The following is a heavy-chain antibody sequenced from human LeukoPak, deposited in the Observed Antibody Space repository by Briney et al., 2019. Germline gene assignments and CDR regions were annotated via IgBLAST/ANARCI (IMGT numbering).Heavy chain of an antibody. D-gene: IGHD4-11*01. CDR1: GGTSSSYA. V-gene: IGHV1-69*01. Sequence: SVKVSCKASGGTSSSYAISWVRQAPGQRLEWMGGIIPIFGTANYAQKFQGRVTITADESTSTAYMELSSLRSEDTAVYYCARDDYSKPLAWFNYYYMDVWGKGTTVTVSS. CDR3: ARDDYSKPLAWFNYYYMDV. J-gene: IGHJ6*03. CDR2: IIPIFGTA.